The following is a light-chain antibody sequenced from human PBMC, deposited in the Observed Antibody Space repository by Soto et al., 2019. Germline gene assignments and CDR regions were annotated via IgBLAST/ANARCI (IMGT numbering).Light chain of an antibody. CDR1: SNIGAAYD. J-gene: IGLJ3*02. Sequence: QSALAQPPSVSWAPGQRVTISCSNIGAAYDVHWYQQLPGTAPKLLIFGNSRRPSGVPDRFSGAKSGTSASLAITGLQAEDEADYYCQSYDRNLRGWVFGGGTKLTVL. V-gene: IGLV1-40*01. CDR2: GNS. CDR3: QSYDRNLRGWV.